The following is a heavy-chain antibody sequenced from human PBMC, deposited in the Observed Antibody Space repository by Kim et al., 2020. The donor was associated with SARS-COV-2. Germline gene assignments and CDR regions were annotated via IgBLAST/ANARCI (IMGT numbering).Heavy chain of an antibody. CDR1: GGSISSSSYY. D-gene: IGHD6-13*01. Sequence: SETLSLTCTVSGGSISSSSYYWGWIRQPPGKGLEWIGSIYYSGSTYYNPSLKSRVTISVDTSKNQFSLKLSSVTAADTAVYYCAFYSSSWPVGMDVWGQGTTVTVSS. CDR3: AFYSSSWPVGMDV. J-gene: IGHJ6*02. CDR2: IYYSGST. V-gene: IGHV4-39*01.